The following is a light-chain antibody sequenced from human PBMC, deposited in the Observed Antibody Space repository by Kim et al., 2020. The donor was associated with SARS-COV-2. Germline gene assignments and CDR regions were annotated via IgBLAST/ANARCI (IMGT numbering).Light chain of an antibody. CDR2: EVS. V-gene: IGLV2-8*01. Sequence: PGQSVTISCTGTSSDVGGYNYVSWYQQHPGKAPKLMIYEVSKRPSGVPDRFSGSKSGNTASLTVSGLQAEDEADYYCSSYAGSTGVFGTGTKVTVL. CDR1: SSDVGGYNY. J-gene: IGLJ1*01. CDR3: SSYAGSTGV.